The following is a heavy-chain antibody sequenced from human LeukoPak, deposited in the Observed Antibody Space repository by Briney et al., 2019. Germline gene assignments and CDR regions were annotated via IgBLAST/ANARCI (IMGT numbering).Heavy chain of an antibody. CDR1: GFTFSSYS. J-gene: IGHJ4*02. CDR3: ARPYDRRNKSPENNDDY. CDR2: IWYDGSNK. Sequence: PGGSLRLSCAASGFTFSSYSLHWVRQAPGKGLEWVAVIWYDGSNKYYADSVKGRFTISRDNSMNTLYLHMNGLRVEDTAVYYCARPYDRRNKSPENNDDYWGQGTLVTVSS. D-gene: IGHD5-12*01. V-gene: IGHV3-33*01.